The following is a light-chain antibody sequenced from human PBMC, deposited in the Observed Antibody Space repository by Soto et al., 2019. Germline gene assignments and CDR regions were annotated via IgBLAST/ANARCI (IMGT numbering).Light chain of an antibody. CDR1: QGIRND. CDR3: LQDYTYPWT. CDR2: AAS. V-gene: IGKV1-6*01. Sequence: AIQMTQSPSSLSASVGDRVTITCRASQGIRNDLGWYQQKPGKAPKLLIYAASTLQSGVPSRFGGSGSGTDFTLTISSLQPEDFATDYCLQDYTYPWTFGQGTKVEIK. J-gene: IGKJ1*01.